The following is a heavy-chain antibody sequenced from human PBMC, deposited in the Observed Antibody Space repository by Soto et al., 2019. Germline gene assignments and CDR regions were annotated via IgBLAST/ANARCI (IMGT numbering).Heavy chain of an antibody. J-gene: IGHJ4*02. V-gene: IGHV1-2*02. D-gene: IGHD3-22*01. Sequence: GASVKVSCKASEYTFTGYYMHWVRQAPGQGLEWMGWINPNSGGTNYAQKFQGRVTMTRDTSISTAYMELSRLRSDDTAVYYCARGYYYDSRRLGYWGQGTLVTVSS. CDR3: ARGYYYDSRRLGY. CDR2: INPNSGGT. CDR1: EYTFTGYY.